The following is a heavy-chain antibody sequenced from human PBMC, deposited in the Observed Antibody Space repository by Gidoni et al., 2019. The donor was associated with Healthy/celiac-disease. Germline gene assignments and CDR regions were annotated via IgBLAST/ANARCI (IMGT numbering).Heavy chain of an antibody. CDR2: IYSGGST. CDR1: GFTVSSNY. Sequence: EVQLVESGGGLVQPGGSLRLSCAASGFTVSSNYMSWVRQAPGKGLEWVSVIYSGGSTYYADSVKGRFTISRDNSKNTLYLQMNSLRAEDTAVYYCARVGSDTQERMNWFDPWGQGTLVTVSS. CDR3: ARVGSDTQERMNWFDP. V-gene: IGHV3-66*01. D-gene: IGHD3-10*01. J-gene: IGHJ5*02.